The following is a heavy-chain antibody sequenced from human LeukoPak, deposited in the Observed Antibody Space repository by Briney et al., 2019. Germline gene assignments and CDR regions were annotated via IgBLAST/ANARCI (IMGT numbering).Heavy chain of an antibody. CDR2: IYYSGST. D-gene: IGHD2-2*01. V-gene: IGHV4-59*08. J-gene: IGHJ3*02. CDR3: ARYGNIVVVPAAIGRDAFDI. CDR1: GGSISSYY. Sequence: SETLSLTCTVSGGSISSYYWSWIRQPPGKGLEWIGYIYYSGSTYYNPSLKSRVTISVDTSKNQFSLKLSSVTAADTAVYYCARYGNIVVVPAAIGRDAFDIWGQGTMVTVSS.